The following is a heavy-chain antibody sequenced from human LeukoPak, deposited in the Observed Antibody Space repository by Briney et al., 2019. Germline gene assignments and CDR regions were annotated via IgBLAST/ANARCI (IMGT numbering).Heavy chain of an antibody. V-gene: IGHV4-34*01. J-gene: IGHJ4*02. CDR1: GGSFSDYY. Sequence: SETLSLTCTVYGGSFSDYYWTWIRQPPGKGLEWIGEINHSGSTTNYNPSLKNRVTISVDMSKNQFSLKLSSVTAADTAVYYCARLRSLNYYGSGSYRPYYFDYWGQGTLVTVSS. CDR2: INHSGSTT. D-gene: IGHD3-10*01. CDR3: ARLRSLNYYGSGSYRPYYFDY.